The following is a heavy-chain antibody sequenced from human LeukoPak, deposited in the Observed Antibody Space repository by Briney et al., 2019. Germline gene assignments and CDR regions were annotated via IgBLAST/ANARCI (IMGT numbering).Heavy chain of an antibody. V-gene: IGHV3-21*01. CDR2: ISGSSSYI. CDR1: GFTFSSYN. Sequence: PGGSLRLSCAASGFTFSSYNMNWVRQAPGKGLEWVSSISGSSSYIYYADSVKGRFTISRDNAKNSLYLQMNSLRAEDTAVYYCARVAAVYYYYYMDVWGKGTTVTVSS. CDR3: ARVAAVYYYYYMDV. J-gene: IGHJ6*03. D-gene: IGHD6-13*01.